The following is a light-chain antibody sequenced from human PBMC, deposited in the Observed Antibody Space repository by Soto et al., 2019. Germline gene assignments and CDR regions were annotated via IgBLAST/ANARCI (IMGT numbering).Light chain of an antibody. V-gene: IGKV1-39*01. CDR1: QSISSY. J-gene: IGKJ2*01. CDR3: QQSYSTPV. CDR2: AAS. Sequence: DIQMTQSPSSLSASVGDRVTITCRASQSISSYLNWYQQKPGKAPKLLIYAASSLQSGVPSRFRGSRSGTDFTLTISRLQPEDFATYYCQQSYSTPVFGQGTKLEIK.